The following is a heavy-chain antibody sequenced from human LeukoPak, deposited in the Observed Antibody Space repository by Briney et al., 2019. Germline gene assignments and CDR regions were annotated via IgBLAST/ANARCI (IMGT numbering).Heavy chain of an antibody. V-gene: IGHV1-18*01. CDR3: ARRVSPVEIVATIDLGDAFDI. Sequence: GASVKVSCKASGYTFTSYGISWVRQAPGQGLEWMGWISAYNGNTNYAQKLQGRVTMTTDTSTSTAYMELRSLRSDDTAVYYCARRVSPVEIVATIDLGDAFDIWGQGTMVTVSS. CDR1: GYTFTSYG. CDR2: ISAYNGNT. D-gene: IGHD5-12*01. J-gene: IGHJ3*02.